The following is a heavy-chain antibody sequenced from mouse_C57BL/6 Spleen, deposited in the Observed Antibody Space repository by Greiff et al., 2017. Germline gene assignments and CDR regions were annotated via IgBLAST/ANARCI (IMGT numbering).Heavy chain of an antibody. Sequence: QVQLQQSGAELVKPGASVKISCKASGYAFSSYWMNWVKQRPGKGLEWIGQIYPGDGDTNYNGKFKGKATLTADKSSSTAYMQLSSLTAEDSAVYFCARRNYDYDESWYFDVWGTGTTVTVSS. D-gene: IGHD2-4*01. V-gene: IGHV1-80*01. CDR2: IYPGDGDT. CDR1: GYAFSSYW. CDR3: ARRNYDYDESWYFDV. J-gene: IGHJ1*03.